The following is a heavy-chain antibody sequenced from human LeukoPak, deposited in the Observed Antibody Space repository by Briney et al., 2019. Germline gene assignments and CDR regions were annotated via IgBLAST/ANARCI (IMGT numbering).Heavy chain of an antibody. Sequence: SETLSLTCAVYGGSFSGYYWSWIRQPPGKGLEWIGEINHSGSTNYNPSLKSRVTISVDTSKNQFSLKLSSVTAADTAVYYCARAGYCSGGSCNRWGQGTLVTVSS. CDR2: INHSGST. CDR1: GGSFSGYY. J-gene: IGHJ4*02. CDR3: ARAGYCSGGSCNR. D-gene: IGHD2-15*01. V-gene: IGHV4-34*01.